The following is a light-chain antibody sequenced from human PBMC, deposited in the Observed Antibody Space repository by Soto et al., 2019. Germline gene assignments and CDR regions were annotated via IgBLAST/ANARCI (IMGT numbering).Light chain of an antibody. Sequence: QLVLTQPPSASASLGASVKLTCTLSSGHNSYAIPWHQQQPEKGPRYLMKLNSDGSHSKGDGIPDRFSGSSSGAERYLTISSLQSEDEADYYCQTWSTDIRVFGGGTKVTVL. CDR1: SGHNSYA. J-gene: IGLJ3*02. V-gene: IGLV4-69*01. CDR3: QTWSTDIRV. CDR2: LNSDGSH.